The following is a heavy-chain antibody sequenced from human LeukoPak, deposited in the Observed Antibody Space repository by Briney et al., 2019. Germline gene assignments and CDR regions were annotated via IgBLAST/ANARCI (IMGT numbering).Heavy chain of an antibody. CDR2: ISSTGST. J-gene: IGHJ4*02. CDR3: ARDGYSYGSTTGY. V-gene: IGHV4-61*02. Sequence: PSETLSLTCTVSGGSISSGGHYWSWIRQPAGKGLEYLGRISSTGSTNYNPSLRSRVTISVDRSKNQFSLKLSSVTAADTAVYYCARDGYSYGSTTGYWGQGTLVTVSS. D-gene: IGHD5-18*01. CDR1: GGSISSGGHY.